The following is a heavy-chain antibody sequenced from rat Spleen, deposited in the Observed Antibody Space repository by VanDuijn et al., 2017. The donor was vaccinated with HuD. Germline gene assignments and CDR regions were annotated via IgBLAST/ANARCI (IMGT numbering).Heavy chain of an antibody. J-gene: IGHJ4*01. CDR3: ARHNSGYGVMDA. D-gene: IGHD4-3*01. CDR2: ISYDGSST. Sequence: EVQLVESGGGLVQPGRSLKLSCAASGFTFSDYNMAWVRQAPKKGLEWVANISYDGSSTYYRDSVKGRFTISRDNPKSTLYLQIDSLRSEGTATYYCARHNSGYGVMDAWGQGASVTVSS. CDR1: GFTFSDYN. V-gene: IGHV5-7*01.